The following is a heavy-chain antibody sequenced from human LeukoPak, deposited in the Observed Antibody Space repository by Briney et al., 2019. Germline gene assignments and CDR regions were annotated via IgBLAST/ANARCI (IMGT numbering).Heavy chain of an antibody. V-gene: IGHV3-7*03. D-gene: IGHD3-16*01. CDR1: GLTFSNYW. CDR3: ARDGFGTGSN. Sequence: GSLRLSCAASGLTFSNYWMDWVRQAPGKGLEWVANVKQDGSEKNYVDSVKGRFIISRDNAKNSLYLQMNTLRADDTAVYYCARDGFGTGSNWGQGTLVTVSS. J-gene: IGHJ4*02. CDR2: VKQDGSEK.